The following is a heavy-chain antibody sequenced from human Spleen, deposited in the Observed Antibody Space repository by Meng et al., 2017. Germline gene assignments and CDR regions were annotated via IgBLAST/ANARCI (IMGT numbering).Heavy chain of an antibody. D-gene: IGHD5-18*01. J-gene: IGHJ6*02. CDR2: IKQDGSEK. CDR1: GFTFSRSW. CDR3: ARDNGYSYGWGYYYYYGMDV. V-gene: IGHV3-7*01. Sequence: GESLKISCAASGFTFSRSWMSWVRQAPGKGLEWVANIKQDGSEKYYVDSVKGRFTISRDNAKNSLYLQMNSLRAEDTAVYYCARDNGYSYGWGYYYYYGMDVWGQGTTVTVSS.